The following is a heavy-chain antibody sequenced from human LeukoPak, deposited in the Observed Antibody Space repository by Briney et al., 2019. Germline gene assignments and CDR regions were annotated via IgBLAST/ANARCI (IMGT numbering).Heavy chain of an antibody. CDR1: GGSISSSSYY. CDR2: IYYSGST. Sequence: TETLSLTCTVSGGSISSSSYYRGWIRQPPGKGLEWIGSIYYSGSTYYNPSLKSRVTISVDTSKNQFSLKLSSVTAADTAMYYCARRGRGVATEDYWGQGTLVTVSS. CDR3: ARRGRGVATEDY. V-gene: IGHV4-39*07. D-gene: IGHD3-10*01. J-gene: IGHJ4*02.